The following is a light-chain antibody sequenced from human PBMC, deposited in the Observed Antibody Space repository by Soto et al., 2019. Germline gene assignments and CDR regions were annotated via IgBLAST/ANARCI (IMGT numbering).Light chain of an antibody. Sequence: QSALTQPASVSGSPGQSGTISCTGASSDVGGNDYVSWYQQHPGKAPKLILYEVNNRPSGVSNHFSGSKSGNTASLIISGLQADDEADYYCSSYSTTSTLVFGSGTKLTVL. CDR2: EVN. CDR3: SSYSTTSTLV. V-gene: IGLV2-14*01. CDR1: SSDVGGNDY. J-gene: IGLJ1*01.